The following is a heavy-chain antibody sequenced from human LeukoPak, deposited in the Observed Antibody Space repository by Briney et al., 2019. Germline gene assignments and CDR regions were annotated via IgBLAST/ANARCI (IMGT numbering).Heavy chain of an antibody. V-gene: IGHV3-9*01. D-gene: IGHD3-10*01. Sequence: GGSLRLPCAASGFTFDNYAMNWVRQAPGKGLEWVSGISWNSGRIVYADSVKGRFTISRDNAKNSLYLQMNSLRPEDTALYYCAKAHGSSGDFYYGMDVWGQGTTVTVSS. CDR3: AKAHGSSGDFYYGMDV. J-gene: IGHJ6*02. CDR2: ISWNSGRI. CDR1: GFTFDNYA.